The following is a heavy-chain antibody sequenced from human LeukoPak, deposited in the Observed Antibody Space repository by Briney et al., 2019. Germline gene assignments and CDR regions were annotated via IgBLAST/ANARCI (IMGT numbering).Heavy chain of an antibody. J-gene: IGHJ3*02. D-gene: IGHD6-13*01. V-gene: IGHV4-34*01. CDR3: ARGDVAAILGIAAAGAFDI. CDR1: GGSFSGYY. CDR2: INHSGST. Sequence: SETLSLTCAVYGGSFSGYYWSWIRQPPGKGLEWIGEINHSGSTNYNPSLKSRVTISVDTSKNQFSLKLSSVTAADTAVYYCARGDVAAILGIAAAGAFDIWGQGTMVTVSS.